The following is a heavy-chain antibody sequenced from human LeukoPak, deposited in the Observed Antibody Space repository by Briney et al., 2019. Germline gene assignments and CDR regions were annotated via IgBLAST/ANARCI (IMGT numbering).Heavy chain of an antibody. J-gene: IGHJ6*02. CDR1: GFKVSDYY. CDR3: ARDLGYDNYYGMDV. V-gene: IGHV3-11*04. D-gene: IGHD3-10*01. Sequence: GGSLRLSCAASGFKVSDYYMSWIRQAPGKGLEWVSFMSITGTTIHYADSVKGRFTISRDNSKNTLYLQMNSLRAEDTAVYYCARDLGYDNYYGMDVWGQGTTVTVSS. CDR2: MSITGTTI.